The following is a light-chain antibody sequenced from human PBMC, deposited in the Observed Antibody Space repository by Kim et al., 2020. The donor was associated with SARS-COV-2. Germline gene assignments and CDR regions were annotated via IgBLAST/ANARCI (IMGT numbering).Light chain of an antibody. J-gene: IGLJ1*01. CDR3: CSYTGSDTYV. CDR1: TSDVGGYIS. Sequence: GQSITISCTGTTSDVGGYISVSWYQQHPGTTPKLIIYDVNQRPSGISNRLSGSKSGNTASLTISGLQSEDEADYHCCSYTGSDTYVFGTGTKVTVL. V-gene: IGLV2-14*04. CDR2: DVN.